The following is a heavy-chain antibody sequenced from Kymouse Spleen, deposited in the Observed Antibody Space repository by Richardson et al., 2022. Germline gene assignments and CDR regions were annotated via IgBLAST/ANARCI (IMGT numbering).Heavy chain of an antibody. Sequence: QVQLVESGGGVVQPGRSLRLSCAASGFTFSSYGMHWVRQAPGKGLEWVAVIWYDGSNKYYADSVKGRFTISRDNSKNTLYLQMNSLRAEDTAVYYCARDLPLTTVTTSPFDYWGQGTLVTVSS. D-gene: IGHD4-11,IGHD4-11*01. V-gene: IGHV3-33*01. CDR3: ARDLPLTTVTTSPFDY. CDR2: IWYDGSNK. CDR1: GFTFSSYG. J-gene: IGHJ4*02.